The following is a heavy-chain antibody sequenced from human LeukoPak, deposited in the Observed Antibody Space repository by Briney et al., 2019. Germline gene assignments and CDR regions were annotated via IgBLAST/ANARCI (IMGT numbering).Heavy chain of an antibody. V-gene: IGHV3-30-3*01. D-gene: IGHD3-10*01. J-gene: IGHJ4*02. CDR1: GFTFSTYA. CDR3: ARTTTPHYYGSGSYALGY. Sequence: GGSLRLSCAASGFTFSTYAMHWVRQGPGKGLEWVAVISYDGSNKYYADSVKGRFTISRDNSKNTLYLQMSSLSAEDTAVYHCARTTTPHYYGSGSYALGYWGQGTLVTVPS. CDR2: ISYDGSNK.